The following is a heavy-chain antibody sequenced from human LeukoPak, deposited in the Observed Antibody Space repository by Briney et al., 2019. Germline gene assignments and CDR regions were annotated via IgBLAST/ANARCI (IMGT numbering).Heavy chain of an antibody. CDR3: ARDRGEGARYSYFDL. CDR2: INCYGGST. V-gene: IGHV3-20*04. CDR1: GFIFSDYG. J-gene: IGHJ2*01. Sequence: GGALTLTCAASGFIFSDYGMNWVRQGPAKGLEWVSAINCYGGSTGYADSVKGRFTISRDNAKNSLYLQINSLRAEDTALYYCARDRGEGARYSYFDLWGRGTLVAVSS.